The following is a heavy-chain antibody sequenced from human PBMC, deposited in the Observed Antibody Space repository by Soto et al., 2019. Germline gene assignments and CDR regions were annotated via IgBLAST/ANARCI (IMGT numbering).Heavy chain of an antibody. CDR3: AHRVLRTVFGLVTTTAIYFDF. CDR1: GFSLTTSGVG. CDR2: IYWDDDK. J-gene: IGHJ4*02. Sequence: QITLNESGPTQVKPRQTLTLTCTFSGFSLTTSGVGVGWIXXXPGKAPEWLALIYWDDDKRYSPSLKSRLTITKDTSKNQVVLTMADLDPADTATYYCAHRVLRTVFGLVTTTAIYFDFWGQGTPVAVSS. D-gene: IGHD3-3*01. V-gene: IGHV2-5*02.